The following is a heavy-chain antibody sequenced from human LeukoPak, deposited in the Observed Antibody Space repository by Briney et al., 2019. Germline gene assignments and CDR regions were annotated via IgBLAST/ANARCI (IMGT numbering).Heavy chain of an antibody. CDR2: IKSDGSTT. V-gene: IGHV3-74*01. D-gene: IGHD3-9*01. CDR1: GFTVSSNY. CDR3: ARGKYYDVVTGYSHFDY. Sequence: GGSLRLSCAASGFTVSSNYMSWVRQAPGKGLVWVSRIKSDGSTTNYAESVKGRFTISRDNAKNTLYLQMNSLRAEDTAVYYCARGKYYDVVTGYSHFDYWGRGTLVTVSS. J-gene: IGHJ4*02.